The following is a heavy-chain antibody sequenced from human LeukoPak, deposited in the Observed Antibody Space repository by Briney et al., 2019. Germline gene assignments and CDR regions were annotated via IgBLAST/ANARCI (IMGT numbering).Heavy chain of an antibody. D-gene: IGHD4-11*01. Sequence: GGSLRLSCSASGFTFSSYEMNWVRQAPGKGLEWVSYISDSGTTVYYADSVKGRFTISRDNAKNSPYLQMNSLRAEDTAVYYCARGALYRCSNYDYWGQGTLVTVSS. CDR2: ISDSGTTV. J-gene: IGHJ4*02. CDR1: GFTFSSYE. CDR3: ARGALYRCSNYDY. V-gene: IGHV3-48*03.